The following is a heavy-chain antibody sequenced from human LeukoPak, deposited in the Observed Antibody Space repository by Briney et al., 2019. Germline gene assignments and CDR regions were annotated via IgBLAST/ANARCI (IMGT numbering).Heavy chain of an antibody. V-gene: IGHV3-23*01. J-gene: IGHJ3*02. Sequence: GGSLRLSCAASGFTFSTYAISWVRQAPGKGLAWVSTISGNGVNTYYADSVKGRFTISRGKSKNTLYLQMNSLRAEDTALYYCAKGVYSSSWDGFDIWGQGTTVTVSS. CDR3: AKGVYSSSWDGFDI. CDR2: ISGNGVNT. CDR1: GFTFSTYA. D-gene: IGHD6-13*01.